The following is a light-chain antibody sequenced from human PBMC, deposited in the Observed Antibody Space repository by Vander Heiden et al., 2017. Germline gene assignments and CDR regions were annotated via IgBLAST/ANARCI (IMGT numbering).Light chain of an antibody. Sequence: EIVMTQSPATLSVSPGDRATLSCRASQSVSSNLAWYQQKPGQAPRLHIEGASTRATGTPARCSGSGSGTEFTLTISSLQSEDFAVYYCQKYNNWPCTFGPGTKVDIK. V-gene: IGKV3-15*01. CDR2: GAS. J-gene: IGKJ3*01. CDR3: QKYNNWPCT. CDR1: QSVSSN.